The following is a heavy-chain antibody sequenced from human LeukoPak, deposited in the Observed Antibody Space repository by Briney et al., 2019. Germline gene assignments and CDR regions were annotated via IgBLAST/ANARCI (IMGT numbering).Heavy chain of an antibody. Sequence: PGGSLRLSCAASGFTFSSYEMNWVRQAPGKGLEWVSGISGSGGSTYYADSVKGRFTISRDNSKNTLYLQMNSLRAEDTAVYYCARGPSGYHNTGGQGTLVTVSS. CDR2: ISGSGGST. CDR3: ARGPSGYHNT. D-gene: IGHD5-12*01. CDR1: GFTFSSYE. V-gene: IGHV3-23*01. J-gene: IGHJ4*02.